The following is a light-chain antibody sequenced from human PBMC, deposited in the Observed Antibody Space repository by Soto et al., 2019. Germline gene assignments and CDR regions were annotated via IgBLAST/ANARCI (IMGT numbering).Light chain of an antibody. V-gene: IGKV1-39*01. CDR3: QQSYCSPPT. J-gene: IGKJ1*01. CDR2: AAS. Sequence: DTQMSQSPSSLPASDADRVIMTCRASQSISNHVNWYQQKPGKAPKLLIFAASSLQSGVPSRFSGSRSGADFTLTISMLQPEDVATYYCQQSYCSPPTFGEGTKVDIK. CDR1: QSISNH.